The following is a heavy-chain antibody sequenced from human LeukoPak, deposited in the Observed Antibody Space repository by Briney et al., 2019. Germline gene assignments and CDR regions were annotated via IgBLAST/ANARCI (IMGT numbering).Heavy chain of an antibody. J-gene: IGHJ5*02. D-gene: IGHD3-3*01. CDR1: GYSISSGYY. Sequence: PSETLSLTCTVSGYSISSGYYWGWIRQPPGKGLEWIGSIYHSGSTYYNPSLKSRVTISVDTSKNQFSLKLSSVTAADTAVYYCARDKGDYDYDPWGQGTLVTVSS. V-gene: IGHV4-38-2*02. CDR3: ARDKGDYDYDP. CDR2: IYHSGST.